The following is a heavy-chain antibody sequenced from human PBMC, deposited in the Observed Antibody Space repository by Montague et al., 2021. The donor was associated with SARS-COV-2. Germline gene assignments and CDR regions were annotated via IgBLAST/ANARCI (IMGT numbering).Heavy chain of an antibody. CDR2: IYHTGST. J-gene: IGHJ4*02. V-gene: IGHV4-39*01. CDR3: ARRKSNAGSSNYCFDY. D-gene: IGHD3-10*01. Sequence: SETLSLTCTVSGGSISSSNYYYWAWIRQPPGKGLEWIGTIYHTGSTHYNPSLKSRVTISVDTSKNQFSLKVSSVTATDTAAYYCARRKSNAGSSNYCFDYWGQGTLVTGSS. CDR1: GGSISSSNYY.